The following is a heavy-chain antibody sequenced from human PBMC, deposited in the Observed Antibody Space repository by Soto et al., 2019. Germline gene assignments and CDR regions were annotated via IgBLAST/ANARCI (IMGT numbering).Heavy chain of an antibody. D-gene: IGHD2-15*01. J-gene: IGHJ5*02. CDR2: MDPKNGNT. CDR3: ARGVDVVTTARDLFDP. Sequence: GASVKVSCKASGYSFTTYEISWVRQAPGQGLEWMGWMDPKNGNTGYAQKFQGRVTMTRSTSIGTSYMELSSLRSEDTAVYYCARGVDVVTTARDLFDPWGQGTLVTVSS. CDR1: GYSFTTYE. V-gene: IGHV1-8*01.